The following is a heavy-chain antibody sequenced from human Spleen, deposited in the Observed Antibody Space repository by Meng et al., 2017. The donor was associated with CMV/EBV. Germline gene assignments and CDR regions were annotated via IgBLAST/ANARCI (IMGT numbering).Heavy chain of an antibody. D-gene: IGHD3-16*02. V-gene: IGHV4-61*01. CDR3: ARVPLVIGSFDI. CDR2: VHYSGTI. CDR1: GGSVSSGSFH. Sequence: SETLSFTCSVSGGSVSSGSFHWSWVRQPPGKGLEWIGYVHYSGTINYHPSLRGRVTISSDMFENLFPLNLSSVTAADTAVYYCARVPLVIGSFDIWGQGTMVTVSS. J-gene: IGHJ3*02.